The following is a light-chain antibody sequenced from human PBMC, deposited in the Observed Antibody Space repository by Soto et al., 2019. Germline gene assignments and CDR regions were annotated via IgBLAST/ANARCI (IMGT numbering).Light chain of an antibody. J-gene: IGKJ4*01. Sequence: TVLTHSPGTLSLSPWEIATLSCRASQSVRNNYLAWYQQKPGQAPRLLISGASSRAAGIPDRFSGSGSETECTLTISRLEPEDFAVHYCQQYGSSPLTFGGATKVDI. CDR2: GAS. CDR1: QSVRNNY. CDR3: QQYGSSPLT. V-gene: IGKV3-20*01.